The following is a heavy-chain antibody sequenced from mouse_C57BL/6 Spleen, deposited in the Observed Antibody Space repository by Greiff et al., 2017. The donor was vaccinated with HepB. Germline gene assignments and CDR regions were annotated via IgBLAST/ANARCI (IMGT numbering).Heavy chain of an antibody. D-gene: IGHD2-5*01. CDR1: GYAFTSSW. CDR3: ARNPPYYSNYESWYFDF. J-gene: IGHJ1*03. V-gene: IGHV1-82*01. CDR2: IYPGDGDT. Sequence: VQLQQSGPELVQPGDSVTITCKASGYAFTSSWVNWVKQRPGKGLEWIGRIYPGDGDTNYNGKFTGKATLTADKSSNTAYMQLSSLTSEDSAVYFCARNPPYYSNYESWYFDFWGTGTTVTVSS.